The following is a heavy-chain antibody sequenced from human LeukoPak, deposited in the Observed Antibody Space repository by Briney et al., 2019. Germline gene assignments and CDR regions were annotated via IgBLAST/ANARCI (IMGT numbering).Heavy chain of an antibody. D-gene: IGHD2-15*01. CDR3: ARGAWATRLAS. J-gene: IGHJ4*02. CDR2: IYESGTT. Sequence: PSETLSLTCAVYGESLNSYYWSWVRQPPGEGLEWIGEIYESGTTKYNPSLKSRVAISMVPSKHQFSLILSSVTAADTAVYYCARGAWATRLASWGLGTPVIVSS. V-gene: IGHV4-34*01. CDR1: GESLNSYY.